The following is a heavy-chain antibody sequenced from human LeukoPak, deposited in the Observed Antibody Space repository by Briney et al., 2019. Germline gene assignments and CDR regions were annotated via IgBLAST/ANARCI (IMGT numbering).Heavy chain of an antibody. Sequence: GASVKVSCEASGYTFTSYDINWVRQATGQGLEWMGWMNPNSGNTGYAQKFQGRVTMTRNTSISTAYMELSSLRSEDTAVYYCASLGGNYYDSSGYYYGGDAFDIWGQGTMVTASS. CDR3: ASLGGNYYDSSGYYYGGDAFDI. CDR1: GYTFTSYD. J-gene: IGHJ3*02. D-gene: IGHD3-22*01. V-gene: IGHV1-8*01. CDR2: MNPNSGNT.